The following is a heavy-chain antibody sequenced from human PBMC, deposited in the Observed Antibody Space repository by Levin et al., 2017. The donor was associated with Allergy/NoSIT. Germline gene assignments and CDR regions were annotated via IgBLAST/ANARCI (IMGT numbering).Heavy chain of an antibody. V-gene: IGHV1-46*01. D-gene: IGHD3-16*01. CDR2: INPSGGST. CDR3: ASAYIRTSVYYYGMNV. Sequence: GASVKVSCKASGYTFTSYFMHWVRQAPGQGPEWMGIINPSGGSTTYAQKLQGRVTMTRDTSTGTVYMELSSLRSEDTAVYYCASAYIRTSVYYYGMNVWGQGTTVTVSS. CDR1: GYTFTSYF. J-gene: IGHJ6*02.